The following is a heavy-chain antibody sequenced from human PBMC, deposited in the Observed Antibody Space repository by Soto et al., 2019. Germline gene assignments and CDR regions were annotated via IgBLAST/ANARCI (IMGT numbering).Heavy chain of an antibody. CDR1: GVSITSGAYY. J-gene: IGHJ3*01. Sequence: PSETLSLTCTLSGVSITSGAYYWTWVRQHPGKGLEWIGYIYYNGNTYSSPSLKSRLTISIDTSKNQFSLKLSSVTAADTAMYYCARARLRAVYAFDFWGQGTMVTVSS. D-gene: IGHD4-17*01. V-gene: IGHV4-31*03. CDR3: ARARLRAVYAFDF. CDR2: IYYNGNT.